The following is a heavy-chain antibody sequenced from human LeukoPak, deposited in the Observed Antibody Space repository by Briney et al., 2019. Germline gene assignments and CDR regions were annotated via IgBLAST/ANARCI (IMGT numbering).Heavy chain of an antibody. D-gene: IGHD6-13*01. Sequence: GGSLRLSCAASAFTFSTYAMHWVRQAPGKGLEWVAMISLDGTNRNYADSVEGRFTISRDNSKNTLYLQMSSVRPEDTAFYYCARSYSTSWYSTDWFDPWGQGTLVTVSS. CDR2: ISLDGTNR. CDR3: ARSYSTSWYSTDWFDP. J-gene: IGHJ5*02. V-gene: IGHV3-30*04. CDR1: AFTFSTYA.